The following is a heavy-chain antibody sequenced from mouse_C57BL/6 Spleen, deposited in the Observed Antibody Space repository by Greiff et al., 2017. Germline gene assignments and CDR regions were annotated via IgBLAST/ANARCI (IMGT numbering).Heavy chain of an antibody. Sequence: DVKLVESGGGLVKPGGSLKLSCAASGFTFSSYAMSWVRQTPEKRLEWVATISDGGSYTYYPDNVKGRFTISRDNAKNNLYLHMSHLKSEYTSMYYCAELGRRTWFAYWGQGTLVTVSA. CDR3: AELGRRTWFAY. CDR1: GFTFSSYA. J-gene: IGHJ3*01. D-gene: IGHD4-1*01. V-gene: IGHV5-4*03. CDR2: ISDGGSYT.